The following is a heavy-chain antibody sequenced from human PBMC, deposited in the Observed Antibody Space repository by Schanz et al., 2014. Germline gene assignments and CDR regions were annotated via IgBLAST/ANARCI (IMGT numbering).Heavy chain of an antibody. D-gene: IGHD3-10*01. CDR2: IYMDGSGR. V-gene: IGHV3-74*01. CDR3: AKDFFIGVARGVIISHDAIDI. J-gene: IGHJ3*02. Sequence: EVQLLESGGGLVQPGGSLRLSCAASGFTFSRYWMQWVRQAPGKGLVWVSRIYMDGSGRDYGDSVKGRFTISRDNSNNTVFLQMNSLRAEDTAVYYCAKDFFIGVARGVIISHDAIDIWGQGTKVTVSS. CDR1: GFTFSRYW.